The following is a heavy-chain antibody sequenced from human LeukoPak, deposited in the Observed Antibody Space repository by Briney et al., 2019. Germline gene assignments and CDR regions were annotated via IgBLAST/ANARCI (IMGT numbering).Heavy chain of an antibody. J-gene: IGHJ4*02. CDR3: ASIAAAGRLHFDY. D-gene: IGHD6-13*01. CDR1: GFTFSSYS. Sequence: GGSLRLSCAASGFTFSSYSMNWVRQAPGKGLEWVSYISSSSSTIYYADSVKGRFTISRDNAKNSLYLQMNSLRAEDTAVYYCASIAAAGRLHFDYWGQGTPVTVSS. V-gene: IGHV3-48*04. CDR2: ISSSSSTI.